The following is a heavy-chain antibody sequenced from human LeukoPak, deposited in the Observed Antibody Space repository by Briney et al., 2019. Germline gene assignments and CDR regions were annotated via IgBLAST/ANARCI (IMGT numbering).Heavy chain of an antibody. V-gene: IGHV3-21*01. Sequence: GGSLRLSCAASKFTFSDYSMSWVRQAPGKGVEWVSSISSIRNYIYYADSVKGRFTVSRDNAKNSLYLQMNRLRAEDTAVYYCARGYRPNWGSTVGDYWGQGTLVTVSS. CDR2: ISSIRNYI. CDR3: ARGYRPNWGSTVGDY. D-gene: IGHD7-27*01. CDR1: KFTFSDYS. J-gene: IGHJ4*02.